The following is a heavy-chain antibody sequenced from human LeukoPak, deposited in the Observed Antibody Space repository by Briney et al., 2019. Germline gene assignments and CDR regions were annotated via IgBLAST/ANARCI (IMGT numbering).Heavy chain of an antibody. J-gene: IGHJ3*01. Sequence: GGSLRLSCAASGFTFSSYAMSWVRQAPGKGLEWVSAISGSGGSTYYADSVKGRFTISRDNSKNTLYLQMNSLRAEDTAVYYCARSSYRSSGWPYDALDVWGQGTMVTVSS. CDR2: ISGSGGST. D-gene: IGHD6-19*01. V-gene: IGHV3-23*01. CDR3: ARSSYRSSGWPYDALDV. CDR1: GFTFSSYA.